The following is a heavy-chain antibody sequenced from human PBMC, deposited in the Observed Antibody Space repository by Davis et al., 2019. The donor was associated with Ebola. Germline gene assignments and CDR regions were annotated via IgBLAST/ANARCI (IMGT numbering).Heavy chain of an antibody. V-gene: IGHV3-21*01. D-gene: IGHD2-21*02. CDR2: ISSSSNYI. Sequence: PGKSLKISCAASGFTFSSNSMNWVRQAPGKGLEWVSFISSSSNYIYYADSVKGRFTVSRDNAKNSLYLQMNSLRAEDTAVYYCVRDPALVVTGGGWFFGLWGRGTLVTVSS. J-gene: IGHJ2*01. CDR3: VRDPALVVTGGGWFFGL. CDR1: GFTFSSNS.